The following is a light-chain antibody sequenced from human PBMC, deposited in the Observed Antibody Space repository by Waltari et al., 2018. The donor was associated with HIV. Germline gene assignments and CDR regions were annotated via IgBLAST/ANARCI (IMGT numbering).Light chain of an antibody. CDR1: SSDVGGYNY. CDR2: EVS. CDR3: NSYAGSNNVV. J-gene: IGLJ2*01. V-gene: IGLV2-8*01. Sequence: QSALTPPPSASGSPGQSVTISCTGTSSDVGGYNYVSWYQQHPGKAPKLMIYEVSKRPSGVPDRFSGSKSGNTASLTVSGLQAEDEADYYCNSYAGSNNVVFGGGTKVTVL.